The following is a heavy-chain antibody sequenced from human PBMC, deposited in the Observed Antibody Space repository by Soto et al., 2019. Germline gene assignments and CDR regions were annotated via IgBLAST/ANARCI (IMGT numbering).Heavy chain of an antibody. J-gene: IGHJ3*01. D-gene: IGHD1-26*01. Sequence: EVQLVESGGGLVKPGGSLRLSCAASGFTFSSYGLNWVRQAPGKGLEWVSSISSSSSYIFYADSVKGRFTISRDNAKNSLYLQMNSLRAEDTAVYYCARDREGVGAGLFWGQGTMVTVSS. V-gene: IGHV3-21*01. CDR2: ISSSSSYI. CDR1: GFTFSSYG. CDR3: ARDREGVGAGLF.